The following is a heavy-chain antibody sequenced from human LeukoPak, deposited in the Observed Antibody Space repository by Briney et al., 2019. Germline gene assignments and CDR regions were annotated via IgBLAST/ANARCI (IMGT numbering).Heavy chain of an antibody. V-gene: IGHV3-7*01. Sequence: GGSLRLSCAASGFTFSSYWMSWVRQAPGKGLEWVANIKQDGSEKYYVDSVKGRFTISRDNSKNTLYLQMNSLRAEDTAVYYCARDLGDILTYFDYWGQGTLVTVSS. CDR1: GFTFSSYW. CDR3: ARDLGDILTYFDY. CDR2: IKQDGSEK. D-gene: IGHD3-9*01. J-gene: IGHJ4*02.